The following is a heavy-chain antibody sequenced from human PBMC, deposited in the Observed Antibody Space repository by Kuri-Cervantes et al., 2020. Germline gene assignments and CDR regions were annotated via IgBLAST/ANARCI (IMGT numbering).Heavy chain of an antibody. Sequence: GESLKISCAASGFTFSSYGMHWVRQAPGKGLEWVAVIWYDGSNKYYADSVKGRFTISRDNSKNTLYLQMNSLRAEDTAVYYCARVTWGDDSSGSPSDYWGQGTLVTVSS. CDR1: GFTFSSYG. D-gene: IGHD3-22*01. CDR3: ARVTWGDDSSGSPSDY. V-gene: IGHV3-30*19. J-gene: IGHJ4*02. CDR2: IWYDGSNK.